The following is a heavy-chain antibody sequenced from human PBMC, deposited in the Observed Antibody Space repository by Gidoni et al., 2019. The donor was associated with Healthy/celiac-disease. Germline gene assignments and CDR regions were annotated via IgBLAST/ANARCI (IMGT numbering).Heavy chain of an antibody. CDR1: GGSTSSYY. V-gene: IGHV4-59*01. CDR3: ARVRPRSAADLDY. J-gene: IGHJ4*02. D-gene: IGHD6-13*01. Sequence: QVQLQESGPGLVKPSETLSLTCPASGGSTSSYYWSWIRQPPGKGLEWIGYIYYSGSTNYNPSLKSRVTISVDTSKNQFSLKLSSVTAADTAVYYCARVRPRSAADLDYWGQGTLVTVSS. CDR2: IYYSGST.